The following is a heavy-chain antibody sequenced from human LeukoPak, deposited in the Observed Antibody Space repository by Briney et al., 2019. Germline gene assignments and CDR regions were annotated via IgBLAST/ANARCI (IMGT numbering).Heavy chain of an antibody. CDR2: INSDGSST. J-gene: IGHJ6*02. V-gene: IGHV3-74*01. CDR1: GFTFSSYW. CDR3: ARDLGFYGVDV. Sequence: GGSLRLSCVASGFTFSSYWMHWVRQAPGKGLVWVSRINSDGSSTTYADSVKGRFTISRDNAKNTLYLQMNSLRAEDTAVYYCARDLGFYGVDVWGQGTTVTVSS. D-gene: IGHD3-16*01.